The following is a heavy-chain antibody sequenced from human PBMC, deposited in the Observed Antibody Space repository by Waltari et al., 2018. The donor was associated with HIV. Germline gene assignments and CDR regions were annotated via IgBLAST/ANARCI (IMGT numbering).Heavy chain of an antibody. CDR2: IYPGDSDT. V-gene: IGHV5-51*01. Sequence: PGKGLEWMGIIYPGDSDTRYSPSFQGQVTISADKSISTAYLQWSSLKASDTAMYYCARSRSSSALSWYFDLWGRGTLVTVSS. J-gene: IGHJ2*01. D-gene: IGHD6-6*01. CDR3: ARSRSSSALSWYFDL.